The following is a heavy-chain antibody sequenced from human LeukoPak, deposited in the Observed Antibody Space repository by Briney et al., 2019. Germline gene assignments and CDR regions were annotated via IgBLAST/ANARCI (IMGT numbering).Heavy chain of an antibody. J-gene: IGHJ4*02. CDR3: AASIVVVPAGLFDDFDY. V-gene: IGHV1-24*01. Sequence: XCKVSGYTLTELSMXWVRQAPGKGLEWMGGFDPEDGETIYAKKFQGRVTMTEDTSTDTAYMELSSLRSEDTAVYYCAASIVVVPAGLFDDFDYWGQGTLVTVSS. CDR1: GYTLTELS. CDR2: FDPEDGET. D-gene: IGHD2-2*01.